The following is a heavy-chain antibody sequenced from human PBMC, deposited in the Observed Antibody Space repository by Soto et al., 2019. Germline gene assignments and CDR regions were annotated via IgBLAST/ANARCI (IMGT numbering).Heavy chain of an antibody. J-gene: IGHJ4*02. CDR2: ISSSSSII. D-gene: IGHD3-10*01. Sequence: RLSCAAAGVTFSSYSRNWVRQAPGKGLEWVSYISSSSSIIYYADSVKGRFTISRDNAKNSLYLQTNSLRAEDTAVYYCARERALSNYPDYWGQGTLVTVSS. V-gene: IGHV3-48*01. CDR3: ARERALSNYPDY. CDR1: GVTFSSYS.